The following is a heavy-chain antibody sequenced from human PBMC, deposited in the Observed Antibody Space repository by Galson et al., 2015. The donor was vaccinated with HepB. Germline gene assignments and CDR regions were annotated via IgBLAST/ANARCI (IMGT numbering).Heavy chain of an antibody. J-gene: IGHJ4*02. CDR1: GYSLTSYW. D-gene: IGHD5-18*01. Sequence: QSGAEVKKPGESLRISCKGSGYSLTSYWISWVRQMPGKGLEWMGRIDPSDSYTNYSPSSQGHVTISADKSISTAYLQWSSLKASDTAMYYCARYDPIVDTAMVKVTGDDYWGQGTLVTVSS. V-gene: IGHV5-10-1*01. CDR3: ARYDPIVDTAMVKVTGDDY. CDR2: IDPSDSYT.